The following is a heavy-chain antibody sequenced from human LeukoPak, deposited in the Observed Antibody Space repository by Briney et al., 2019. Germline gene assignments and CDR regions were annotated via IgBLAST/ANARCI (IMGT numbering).Heavy chain of an antibody. J-gene: IGHJ4*02. CDR1: GFTFSSHG. D-gene: IGHD6-19*01. CDR3: ARALYNRGWYPDYFDS. Sequence: GGSLRLSCAASGFTFSSHGMHWVRQAPGKGPEWVAYIRYDGSNKNYVDSVKGRFTISRDNAKNSLYLQMSSLRAEDTAIYYCARALYNRGWYPDYFDSWGQGTLVTVSA. CDR2: IRYDGSNK. V-gene: IGHV3-30*02.